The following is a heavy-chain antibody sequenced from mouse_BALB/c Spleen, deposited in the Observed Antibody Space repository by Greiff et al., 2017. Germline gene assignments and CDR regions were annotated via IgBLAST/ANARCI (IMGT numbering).Heavy chain of an antibody. Sequence: EVKLVESGGGLVKPGGSLKLSCAASGFTFSSYAMSWVRQTPEKRLEWVASISSGGSTYYPDSVKGRFTISRDNARNILYLQMSSLRSEDTAMYYCARSLRGGFDYWGQGTTLTVSS. V-gene: IGHV5-6-5*01. J-gene: IGHJ2*01. D-gene: IGHD3-2*02. CDR3: ARSLRGGFDY. CDR1: GFTFSSYA. CDR2: ISSGGST.